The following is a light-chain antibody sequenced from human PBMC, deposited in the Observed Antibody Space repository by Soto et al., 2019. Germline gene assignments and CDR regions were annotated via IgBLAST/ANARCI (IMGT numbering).Light chain of an antibody. Sequence: EVVMTQSPATLSVSPGERAMLSCRASQSVRSNLAWYQQKPGQAHRLLIYGASTRATGVPARFSGSGSGTEFTLTISSLQSEDFAVYYCQHYNNWPPYTFGQGTRLEI. CDR3: QHYNNWPPYT. V-gene: IGKV3-15*01. CDR1: QSVRSN. J-gene: IGKJ2*01. CDR2: GAS.